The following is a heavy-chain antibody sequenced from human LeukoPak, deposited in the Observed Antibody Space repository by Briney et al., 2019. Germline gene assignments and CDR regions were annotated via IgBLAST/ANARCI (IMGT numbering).Heavy chain of an antibody. J-gene: IGHJ4*02. CDR1: GGTFSSYA. CDR2: IIPIFGTA. D-gene: IGHD3-10*01. Sequence: ASVKVSCKASGGTFSSYAISWVRQAPGQGLEWMGGIIPIFGTANYAQKFQGRVTITADESTSTAYMELSSLRSEDTAVYYCAKGGGRFGDLLSSIDYWGQGTLVTVSS. V-gene: IGHV1-69*01. CDR3: AKGGGRFGDLLSSIDY.